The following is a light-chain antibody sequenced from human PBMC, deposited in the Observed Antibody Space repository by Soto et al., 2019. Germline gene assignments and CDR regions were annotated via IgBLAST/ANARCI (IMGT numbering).Light chain of an antibody. CDR3: QQYGSSGT. Sequence: EIVLTQSPGTLSLSPGERATLSCRASQSVSNNYLAWYQQKPGQAPRVLIYGASNRATGIPDTFSGSWSGTDFPLTISRLEPEDFAVYYCQQYGSSGTFGQGTKVDIK. V-gene: IGKV3-20*01. CDR1: QSVSNNY. CDR2: GAS. J-gene: IGKJ1*01.